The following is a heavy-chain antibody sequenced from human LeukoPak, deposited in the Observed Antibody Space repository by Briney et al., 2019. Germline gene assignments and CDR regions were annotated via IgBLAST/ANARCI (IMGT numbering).Heavy chain of an antibody. CDR1: GFTFSSYG. J-gene: IGHJ4*02. CDR3: AKVKGGTMIVVVILDY. CDR2: ISGSGGST. Sequence: PGGPLRLSCAASGFTFSSYGMSWVRQAPGKGLEWVSAISGSGGSTYYADSVKGRFTISRDNSKNTLYLQMNSLRAEDTAVYYCAKVKGGTMIVVVILDYWGQGTLVTVSS. V-gene: IGHV3-23*01. D-gene: IGHD3-22*01.